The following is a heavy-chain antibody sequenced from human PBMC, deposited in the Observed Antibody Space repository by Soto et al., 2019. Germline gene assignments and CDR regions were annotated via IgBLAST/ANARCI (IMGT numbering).Heavy chain of an antibody. CDR3: ARFLPPYSSSWYRDY. J-gene: IGHJ4*02. V-gene: IGHV1-69*02. CDR2: IIPILGIA. D-gene: IGHD6-13*01. CDR1: GGTFSSYT. Sequence: QVQLVQSGAEVKKPGSSVKVSCKASGGTFSSYTISWVRQAPGQGLEWMGRIIPILGIANYAQKFQGRVTITADKSTSTAYMELSSLRSEETAVYYCARFLPPYSSSWYRDYWGQGTLVTVSS.